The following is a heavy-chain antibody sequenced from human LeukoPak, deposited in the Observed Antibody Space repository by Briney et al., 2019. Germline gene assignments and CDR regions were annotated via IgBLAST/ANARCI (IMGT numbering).Heavy chain of an antibody. CDR2: MNPNSGNT. V-gene: IGHV1-8*03. J-gene: IGHJ5*02. CDR1: GYTFTSYD. CDR3: ARAGYYSSSNCRSWFDP. D-gene: IGHD2-2*01. Sequence: EASVKVSCKASGYTFTSYDINWVRQAPGQGLEWMGWMNPNSGNTVYAQRFQGRVTITRNTSISTAYMELSSLRSEDTAVYYCARAGYYSSSNCRSWFDPWGQGTLVTVSS.